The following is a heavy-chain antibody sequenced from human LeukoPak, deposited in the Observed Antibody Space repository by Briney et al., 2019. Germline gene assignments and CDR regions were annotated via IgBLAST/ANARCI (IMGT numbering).Heavy chain of an antibody. CDR3: ARGAPGSYCSGGSCPYFDY. CDR2: VNPNRGHT. J-gene: IGHJ4*02. CDR1: VYIFTSYD. Sequence: SVQVSLKSCVYIFTSYDIHWVRQATAQGRAGMGCVNPNRGHTGYAQKFQGRVTMTRNTSISTAYMELSSLRSEDTAVYYCARGAPGSYCSGGSCPYFDYWGQGTLVSVSS. D-gene: IGHD2-15*01. V-gene: IGHV1-8*01.